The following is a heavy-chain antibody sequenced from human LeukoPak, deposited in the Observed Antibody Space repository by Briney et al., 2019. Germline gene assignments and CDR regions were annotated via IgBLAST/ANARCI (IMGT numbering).Heavy chain of an antibody. CDR2: IYHSGST. J-gene: IGHJ5*02. V-gene: IGHV4-38-2*01. CDR3: ARLIVVVPAAPLNWFDP. D-gene: IGHD2-2*01. Sequence: PSETLSLTCAVSGYSISSGYYWGWIRQPPGKGLEWIGGIYHSGSTYYNPSLKSRVTISVDTSKNQFSLKLSSVTAADTAVYYCARLIVVVPAAPLNWFDPWGQGTLVTVSS. CDR1: GYSISSGYY.